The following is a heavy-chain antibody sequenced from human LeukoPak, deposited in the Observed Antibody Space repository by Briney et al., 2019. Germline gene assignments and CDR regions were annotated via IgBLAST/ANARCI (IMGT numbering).Heavy chain of an antibody. CDR3: AKDRAVVGDYWYFDL. CDR1: GFTFSTYS. J-gene: IGHJ2*01. CDR2: ISSSSDYI. V-gene: IGHV3-21*04. Sequence: PGGSLRLSCVASGFTFSTYSMNWVRQAPGKGLEWVSSISSSSDYIYYADSVKGRFTISRDNAKDSLYLQMHSLRAKDTAVYYCAKDRAVVGDYWYFDLWGRGTLVTVSS. D-gene: IGHD6-19*01.